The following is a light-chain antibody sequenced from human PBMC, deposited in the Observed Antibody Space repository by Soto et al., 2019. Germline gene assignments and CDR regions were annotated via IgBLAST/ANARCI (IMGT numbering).Light chain of an antibody. CDR1: QGISTW. Sequence: DIQMTQSPSSVSASVGDRVTITCRAGQGISTWLAWYQQKPGKAPSLLIFGASSLHSGIPSRFSGSGSGTYFTLTISSLQPEDFATYYCQQANSFPLTFGGGTKVEIK. J-gene: IGKJ4*01. CDR3: QQANSFPLT. CDR2: GAS. V-gene: IGKV1-12*01.